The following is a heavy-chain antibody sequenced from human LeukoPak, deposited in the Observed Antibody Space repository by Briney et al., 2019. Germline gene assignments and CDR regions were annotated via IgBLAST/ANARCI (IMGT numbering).Heavy chain of an antibody. CDR2: IIHDGSNK. CDR1: GFTFSSYG. V-gene: IGHV3-30*18. D-gene: IGHD3-10*01. CDR3: AKVPTGVGSGSY. J-gene: IGHJ4*02. Sequence: GGSLRLSCAASGFTFSSYGMHWVRQAPGKGLEWVAVIIHDGSNKDYADSVKGRFTISRDNSKNTLYLQMSSLRTEDTAVYYCAKVPTGVGSGSYSGQGTLVTVSS.